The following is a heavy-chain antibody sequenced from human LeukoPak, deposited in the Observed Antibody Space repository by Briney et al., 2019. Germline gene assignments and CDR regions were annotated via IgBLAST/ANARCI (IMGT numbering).Heavy chain of an antibody. CDR1: VYTFTGYY. Sequence: ASVKVSCKASVYTFTGYYMHWVRQAPAQGLEWMGRINPNSGGTNYAQKFQGRVTMTRDTSISTAYMELSRLRSDDTAVYYCARVIYRYSIVGLDYWGQGTLVTVSS. D-gene: IGHD1-26*01. V-gene: IGHV1-2*06. CDR2: INPNSGGT. J-gene: IGHJ4*02. CDR3: ARVIYRYSIVGLDY.